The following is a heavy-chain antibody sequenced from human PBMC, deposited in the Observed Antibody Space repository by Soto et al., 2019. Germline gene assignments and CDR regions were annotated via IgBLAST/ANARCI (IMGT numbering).Heavy chain of an antibody. CDR2: ISYDGSRQ. D-gene: IGHD3-3*01. J-gene: IGHJ3*02. V-gene: IGHV3-30*18. CDR1: GFTFSKYG. CDR3: AKEYFFAVPSGQSGAYDI. Sequence: QVQLVESGGGVVQPGNSLRLSCTASGFTFSKYGIHWVRQAPGRGLEWVAVISYDGSRQHFADSVKGRFTISRDNSRNTVNLQVNSLRPDDTAVYFCAKEYFFAVPSGQSGAYDIWGQGTVVTVSS.